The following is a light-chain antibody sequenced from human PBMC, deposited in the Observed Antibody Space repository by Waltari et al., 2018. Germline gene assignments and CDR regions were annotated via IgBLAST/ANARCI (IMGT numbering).Light chain of an antibody. CDR3: QQYYTFPKT. V-gene: IGKV1-5*03. Sequence: DIQMTQSPSTLSASVGDRVTISCRASQRVNGWLAGYQQIPGKAPKVLSYKTSRLQSGVPSRFSGSGSGTEFTLTISCLQPDDFATYYCQQYYTFPKTFGQGTKV. J-gene: IGKJ1*01. CDR1: QRVNGW. CDR2: KTS.